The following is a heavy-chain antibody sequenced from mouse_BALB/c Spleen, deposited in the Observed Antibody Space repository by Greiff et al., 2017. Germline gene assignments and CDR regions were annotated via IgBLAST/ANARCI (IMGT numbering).Heavy chain of an antibody. Sequence: QVQLKESGPSLVQPSQSLSITCTVSGFSLTSYGVHWVRQSPGKGLEWLGVIWRGGSTDYNAAFMSRLSITKDNSKSQVFFKMNSLQADDTAIYYCAKNTGTARAWFYAMDYWGQGTSVTVSS. D-gene: IGHD3-2*01. CDR1: GFSLTSYG. CDR2: IWRGGST. J-gene: IGHJ4*01. CDR3: AKNTGTARAWFYAMDY. V-gene: IGHV2-5-1*01.